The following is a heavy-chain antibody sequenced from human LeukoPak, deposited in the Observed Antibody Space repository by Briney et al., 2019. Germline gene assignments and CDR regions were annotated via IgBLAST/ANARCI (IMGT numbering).Heavy chain of an antibody. CDR2: IIPIFGTA. J-gene: IGHJ4*02. CDR3: ARVPAGPLWEVHRLDY. V-gene: IGHV1-69*13. CDR1: GGTFSSYA. Sequence: SVKVSCKASGGTFSSYAISWVRQAPGQGLEWMGGIIPIFGTANYAQKFQGRVTITADESTSTAYMELSSLRSEDTAVYYCARVPAGPLWEVHRLDYWGQGTLVTVSS. D-gene: IGHD1-26*01.